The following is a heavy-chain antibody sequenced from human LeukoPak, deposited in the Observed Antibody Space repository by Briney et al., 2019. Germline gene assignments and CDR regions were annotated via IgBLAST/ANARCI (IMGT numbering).Heavy chain of an antibody. CDR2: FHPEDSET. D-gene: IGHD3-16*02. CDR3: ATALIMITFGGVIVSPGDNAFDI. Sequence: ASVKVSCKVSGYTLTELSMHWVRHAPGKGLEWMGAFHPEDSETIYAQKFQGRVPVTENTSTDTAYMELSSLRSEDTAVYYCATALIMITFGGVIVSPGDNAFDIWGQGTMVTVSS. J-gene: IGHJ3*02. V-gene: IGHV1-24*01. CDR1: GYTLTELS.